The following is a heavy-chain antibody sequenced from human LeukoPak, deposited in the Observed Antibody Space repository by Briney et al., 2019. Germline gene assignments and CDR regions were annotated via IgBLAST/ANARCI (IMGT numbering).Heavy chain of an antibody. CDR1: GGSISSSSYY. Sequence: KPSETLSLTCTVSGGSISSSSYYWGWIRQPPGKGLEWIGSIYYSGSTYYNPSLKSRVTISVDTSKNQFSLKLSSVTAADTAVYCCARHAGRIAVAGTASIDYWGQGTLVTVSS. D-gene: IGHD6-19*01. J-gene: IGHJ4*02. V-gene: IGHV4-39*01. CDR2: IYYSGST. CDR3: ARHAGRIAVAGTASIDY.